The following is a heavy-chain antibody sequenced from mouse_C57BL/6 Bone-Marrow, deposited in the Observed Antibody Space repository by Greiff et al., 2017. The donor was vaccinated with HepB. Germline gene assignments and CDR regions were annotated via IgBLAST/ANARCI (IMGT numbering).Heavy chain of an antibody. CDR1: GFTFSDYG. Sequence: DVMLVESGGGLVQPGGSLKLSCAASGFTFSDYGMAWVRQAPRKGPEWVAFISNLAYSIYYADTVTGRFTISRENAKNTLYLEMSSLRSEDTAMYYCARHEGGYAIDYWGQGTSVTVSS. V-gene: IGHV5-15*01. CDR3: ARHEGGYAIDY. CDR2: ISNLAYSI. J-gene: IGHJ4*01.